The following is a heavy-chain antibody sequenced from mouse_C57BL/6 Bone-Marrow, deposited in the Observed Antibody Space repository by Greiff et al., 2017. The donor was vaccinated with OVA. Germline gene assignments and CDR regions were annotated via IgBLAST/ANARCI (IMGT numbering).Heavy chain of an antibody. D-gene: IGHD1-1*01. CDR2: IHPNSGST. V-gene: IGHV1-64*01. CDR3: ARWDYYYGSDWYFDV. Sequence: VKLQESGAELVKPGASVKLSCKASGYTFTSYWMHWVKQRPGQGLEWIGMIHPNSGSTNYNEKFKSKATLTVDKSSSTAYMQRSSLTSEDSAVYYCARWDYYYGSDWYFDVWGTGTTVTVSS. CDR1: GYTFTSYW. J-gene: IGHJ1*03.